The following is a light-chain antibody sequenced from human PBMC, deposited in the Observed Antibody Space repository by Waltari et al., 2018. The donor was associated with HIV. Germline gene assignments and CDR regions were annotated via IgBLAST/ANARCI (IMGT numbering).Light chain of an antibody. CDR3: QAWDSSTWV. CDR1: KLGDKY. CDR2: QDK. V-gene: IGLV3-1*01. Sequence: SYEVTQPPSVSVSPGQTASITCSGDKLGDKYACWYQQKPGQSPVLVIYQDKKRPSGLPWRFSGSNSGNTATLTISGTQAMDEADYYCQAWDSSTWVFGGGTKLTVL. J-gene: IGLJ3*02.